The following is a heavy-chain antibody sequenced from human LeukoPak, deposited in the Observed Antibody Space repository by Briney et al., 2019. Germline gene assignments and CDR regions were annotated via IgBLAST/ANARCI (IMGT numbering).Heavy chain of an antibody. J-gene: IGHJ3*02. CDR1: GFTFSTYN. CDR3: ARDVGASAPDAFDI. Sequence: PGGSLRLSCAASGFTFSTYNMNWVRQAPGKGLEWVSSVSSSSNYIYYADSVKGRFTISRDNAKNSLYLQMNSLRAEDTDVYYCARDVGASAPDAFDIWGQGTMVTVSS. CDR2: VSSSSNYI. V-gene: IGHV3-21*01. D-gene: IGHD1-26*01.